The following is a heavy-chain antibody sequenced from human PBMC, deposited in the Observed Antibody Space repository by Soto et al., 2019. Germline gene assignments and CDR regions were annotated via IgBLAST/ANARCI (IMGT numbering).Heavy chain of an antibody. J-gene: IGHJ4*02. CDR2: ISGSGGST. Sequence: EVQLLESGGGLVQPGGSLRLSCAASGFTFSSSAMSWVRQAPGKGLEWVSAISGSGGSTYYADSVKGRFTISRDNSKNTLYLQMNSLRAEDTAVYYCAKKDIVVVVAAKMFDYWGQGTLVTVSS. V-gene: IGHV3-23*01. D-gene: IGHD2-15*01. CDR1: GFTFSSSA. CDR3: AKKDIVVVVAAKMFDY.